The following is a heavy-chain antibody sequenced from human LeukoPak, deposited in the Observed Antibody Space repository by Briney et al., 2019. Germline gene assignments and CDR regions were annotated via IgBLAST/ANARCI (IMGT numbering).Heavy chain of an antibody. CDR3: AIGRVVPAALDAFDI. CDR2: INPNSGGT. CDR1: GYTVTGYY. V-gene: IGHV1-2*02. Sequence: ASVKVSCKASGYTVTGYYIHWVRQAPGQGLEWMGWINPNSGGTNYAQKFQGRVTMTRDTSISTAYMELSRLRSDDTAVYYCAIGRVVPAALDAFDIWGQGTMVTVSS. J-gene: IGHJ3*02. D-gene: IGHD2-2*01.